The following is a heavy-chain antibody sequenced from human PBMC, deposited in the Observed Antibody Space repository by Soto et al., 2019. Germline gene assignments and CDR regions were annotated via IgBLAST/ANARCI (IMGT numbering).Heavy chain of an antibody. J-gene: IGHJ4*02. CDR3: AKGHGLDRERPLAL. V-gene: IGHV3-9*01. Sequence: EVQLVESGGGSVQPGRSLRLSCAASGFSFDDYGMHWVRQGPGKGLEWVSGISWNSGDIYYADSVKGRFTISRDNAKRALFLQIDSLRTAGTALYCWAKGHGLDRERPLALWGQGILVTV. CDR1: GFSFDDYG. CDR2: ISWNSGDI. D-gene: IGHD1-1*01.